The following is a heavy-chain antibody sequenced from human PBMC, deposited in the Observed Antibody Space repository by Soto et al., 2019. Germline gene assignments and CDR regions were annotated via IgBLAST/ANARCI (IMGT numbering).Heavy chain of an antibody. CDR3: AHSLYCSGGSCYYGLNWFDP. V-gene: IGHV2-5*02. D-gene: IGHD2-15*01. CDR1: GFSLSTSGVG. Sequence: QITLKESGPTLVKPTQTLTLTCTFSGFSLSTSGVGVGWIRQPPGKALEWLALIYWDDDKRYSPSLKSRLTITKDTSKNQVALTMTNMDPVDTATYYCAHSLYCSGGSCYYGLNWFDPWGQGTLVTVSS. J-gene: IGHJ5*02. CDR2: IYWDDDK.